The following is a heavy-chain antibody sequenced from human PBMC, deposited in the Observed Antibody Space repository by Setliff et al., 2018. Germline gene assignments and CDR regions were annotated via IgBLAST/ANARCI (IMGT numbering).Heavy chain of an antibody. V-gene: IGHV3-15*01. CDR1: GFIFSDAW. CDR3: TTAEGYYYDSSGAPRDY. Sequence: PGGSLRLSCAGSGFIFSDAWMTWVRQAPGEGLEWVGRIKSKTDGGTTDYAAPVKGRFTISRDDSKDTLYLQMNSLKTEDTAVYYCTTAEGYYYDSSGAPRDYWGQGTLVTVSS. CDR2: IKSKTDGGTT. J-gene: IGHJ4*02. D-gene: IGHD3-22*01.